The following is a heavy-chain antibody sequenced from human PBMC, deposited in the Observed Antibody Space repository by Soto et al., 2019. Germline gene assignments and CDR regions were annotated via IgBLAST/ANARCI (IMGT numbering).Heavy chain of an antibody. Sequence: SGTLSLTCTVSGGSISPYYWSWIRQPPGKGLEWIGNIYYSGSTNYYPSLKSGVTISVDTYKNKFSLKLSSVTAAETAVYYCARGCSGGSCYPAFDPWGQGTLVTVSS. CDR1: GGSISPYY. V-gene: IGHV4-59*01. CDR2: IYYSGST. D-gene: IGHD2-15*01. CDR3: ARGCSGGSCYPAFDP. J-gene: IGHJ5*02.